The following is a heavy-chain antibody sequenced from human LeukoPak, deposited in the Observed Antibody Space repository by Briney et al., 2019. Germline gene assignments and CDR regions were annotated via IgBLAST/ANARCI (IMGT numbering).Heavy chain of an antibody. CDR2: INPNSGGT. J-gene: IGHJ4*02. CDR1: GYTVTGYY. Sequence: ASVKASCKASGYTVTGYYMHCVRQAPGQGLEWMGWINPNSGGTNYAQKFQGRVTMTRDTSIRTPYMELSRLRSHYTAVYYCPRHRRYCTHGVCYNYFDYWGQGNLVTVSS. CDR3: PRHRRYCTHGVCYNYFDY. V-gene: IGHV1-2*02. D-gene: IGHD2-8*01.